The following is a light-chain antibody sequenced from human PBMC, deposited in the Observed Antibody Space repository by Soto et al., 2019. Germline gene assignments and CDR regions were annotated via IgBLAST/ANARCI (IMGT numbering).Light chain of an antibody. Sequence: QSVLTQPPSASGSPGQSVTISCTGTSSDVGGYDYVSWYQQHPGKAPKLMIYEVTIRPSGVSDRLSGSKSGNTASLTVSGLHAEDEPDYHCSSYAGIKHFVFGTGTKVTVL. V-gene: IGLV2-8*01. CDR3: SSYAGIKHFV. CDR1: SSDVGGYDY. J-gene: IGLJ1*01. CDR2: EVT.